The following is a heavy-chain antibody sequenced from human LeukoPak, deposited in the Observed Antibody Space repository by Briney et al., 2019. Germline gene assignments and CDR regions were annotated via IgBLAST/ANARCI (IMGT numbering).Heavy chain of an antibody. CDR3: ARDNGPFYGDYGGFRFDP. J-gene: IGHJ5*02. V-gene: IGHV3-30-3*01. Sequence: TGGSLRLSCAASGFTFSSYAMHWVRQAPGKGLEWVAVLSYDGSNKYYADSVKGRFTISRDNSKNTLYLQMNSLRAEDTAVYYCARDNGPFYGDYGGFRFDPWGQGTLVTVSS. CDR1: GFTFSSYA. CDR2: LSYDGSNK. D-gene: IGHD4-17*01.